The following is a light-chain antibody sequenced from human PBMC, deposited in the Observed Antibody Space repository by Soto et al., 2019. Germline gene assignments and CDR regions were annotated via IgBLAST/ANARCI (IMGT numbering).Light chain of an antibody. CDR3: QQYDTSPYS. CDR2: GAS. V-gene: IGKV3-20*01. Sequence: EVVLTQSPDTLSLSPGEGVTLSCLASETVRHYVAWPQQQPGQAPRLLVFGASTRASGVPDRFSGSGSGAYFALTISSLEPDDFAVYYCQQYDTSPYSFGQGTKLEIK. J-gene: IGKJ2*01. CDR1: ETVRHY.